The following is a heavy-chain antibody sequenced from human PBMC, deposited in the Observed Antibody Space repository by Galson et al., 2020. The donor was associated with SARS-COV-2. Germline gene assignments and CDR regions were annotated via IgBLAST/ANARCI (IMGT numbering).Heavy chain of an antibody. CDR3: ARPLNDYGDYFDAFDI. V-gene: IGHV3-33*01. J-gene: IGHJ3*02. CDR2: IWFDGSDK. Sequence: GGSLRLSCAASGFISSSYGMQWVRQAPGRGLEWVALIWFDGSDKYYADSVKGRFTISRDNSKNTLYLQMNSLRVEDTAVYYCARPLNDYGDYFDAFDIWGQGTMVTVSS. D-gene: IGHD4-17*01. CDR1: GFISSSYG.